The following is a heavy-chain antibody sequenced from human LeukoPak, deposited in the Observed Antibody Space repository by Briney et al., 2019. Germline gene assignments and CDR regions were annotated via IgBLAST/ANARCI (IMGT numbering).Heavy chain of an antibody. CDR1: GFTFSSYF. J-gene: IGHJ4*02. CDR3: ARGTVPTTFDS. CDR2: IKHDGSER. D-gene: IGHD4-17*01. V-gene: IGHV3-7*04. Sequence: PGGSLRLSCAASGFTFSSYFMSWVRQTGKGLEWVATIKHDGSERYYLDSVKGRFTISRDNAKNSLYLQVNSLSADDTAVYHCARGTVPTTFDSWGQGTLVTVSS.